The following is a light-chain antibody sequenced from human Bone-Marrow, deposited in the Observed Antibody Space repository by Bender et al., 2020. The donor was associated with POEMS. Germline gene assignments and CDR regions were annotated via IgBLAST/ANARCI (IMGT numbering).Light chain of an antibody. CDR3: SSYISSTTPYWV. Sequence: QSALTQPASVSGSPGQSITISCTGTSSDVGGHNYVSWYQQYPGKAPKVIIYDVSDRPSGVSDRFSGSKSGNTASLTISRLQAEDEADYYCSSYISSTTPYWVFGGGTKVTVL. J-gene: IGLJ3*02. V-gene: IGLV2-14*03. CDR1: SSDVGGHNY. CDR2: DVS.